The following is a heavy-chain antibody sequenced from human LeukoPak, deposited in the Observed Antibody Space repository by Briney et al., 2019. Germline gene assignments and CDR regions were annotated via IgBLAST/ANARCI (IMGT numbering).Heavy chain of an antibody. V-gene: IGHV4-59*01. CDR3: ASGTYYFDY. CDR2: IYYSGST. J-gene: IGHJ4*02. CDR1: GGSISSYY. Sequence: SETLSLTCTVSGGSISSYYWSWIRQPPGKGLEWIGYIYYSGSTNYNPSLKSRVTISVDTSKNQFSLKLSSVTAADTAVYYCASGTYYFDYWGQGTLVTVSS.